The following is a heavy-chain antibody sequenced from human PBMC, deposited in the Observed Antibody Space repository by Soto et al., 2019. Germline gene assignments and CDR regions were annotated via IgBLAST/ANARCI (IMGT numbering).Heavy chain of an antibody. CDR3: AKDSGAGNSYTSSSFDY. D-gene: IGHD6-6*01. CDR1: GFSFDDYA. CDR2: ISWNSGSI. V-gene: IGHV3-9*01. J-gene: IGHJ4*02. Sequence: EVQLVESRGGLVQPGRSLRLSCAASGFSFDDYAVHWVRQAPGKGLEWVSGISWNSGSIGYADSVRGRFTISRDNAKNSLYLRMNSLRADDTALYYCAKDSGAGNSYTSSSFDYWGQGTLVTVSS.